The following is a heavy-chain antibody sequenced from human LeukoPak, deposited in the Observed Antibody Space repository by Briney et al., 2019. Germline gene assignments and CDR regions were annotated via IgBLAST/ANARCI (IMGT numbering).Heavy chain of an antibody. J-gene: IGHJ1*01. Sequence: GASVKVSCKASGYTFTTYDINWVRQAPGQGLEWMGWMNPNSGNTGYAQKFQGRVTMTRNTSISTAYMELSSLRSEDTAVYYCARRQETYDSTGYQKPRAEYFQHWGQGTLVTVSS. V-gene: IGHV1-8*01. CDR3: ARRQETYDSTGYQKPRAEYFQH. D-gene: IGHD3-22*01. CDR2: MNPNSGNT. CDR1: GYTFTTYD.